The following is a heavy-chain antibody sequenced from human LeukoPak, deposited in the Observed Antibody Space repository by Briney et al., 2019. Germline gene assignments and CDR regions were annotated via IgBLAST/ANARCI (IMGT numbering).Heavy chain of an antibody. V-gene: IGHV3-21*04. CDR1: GFTFSTYS. CDR3: LKATADY. J-gene: IGHJ4*02. Sequence: GGSLRLSCAASGFTFSTYSMQWVRQAPGKGLEWVSAIDRSSIYTYYADSVKGRFTISRDNSKNTLFLQMNSLRAEDTAVYYCLKATADYWGQGTLVTVSS. D-gene: IGHD1-1*01. CDR2: IDRSSIYT.